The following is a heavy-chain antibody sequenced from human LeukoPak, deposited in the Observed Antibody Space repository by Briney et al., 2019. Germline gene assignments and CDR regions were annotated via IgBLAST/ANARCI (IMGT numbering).Heavy chain of an antibody. Sequence: GGSLRLSCAASGFTFSSYGMHWVRRAPGKGLEWVAVISYDGSNKYYADSVKGRFTISRDNSKNTLYLQMNSLRAEDTAVYYCAKDAGTPPYGMDVWGQGTTVTVSS. CDR1: GFTFSSYG. CDR3: AKDAGTPPYGMDV. V-gene: IGHV3-30*18. CDR2: ISYDGSNK. J-gene: IGHJ6*02. D-gene: IGHD6-13*01.